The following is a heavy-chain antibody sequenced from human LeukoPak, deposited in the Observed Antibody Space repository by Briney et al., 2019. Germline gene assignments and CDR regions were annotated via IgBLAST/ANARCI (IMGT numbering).Heavy chain of an antibody. J-gene: IGHJ5*02. CDR1: GASISSDY. CDR3: AVMYSSSWYWFDP. D-gene: IGHD6-13*01. V-gene: IGHV4-59*08. CDR2: IYYSGST. Sequence: SETLSLTCTVSGASISSDYWNWIRQPPGKGLEWIGYIYYSGSTNYNPSLKSRVTISVDTSKNQFCLKLSSVTAADTAVYYCAVMYSSSWYWFDPWGQGTLVTVSS.